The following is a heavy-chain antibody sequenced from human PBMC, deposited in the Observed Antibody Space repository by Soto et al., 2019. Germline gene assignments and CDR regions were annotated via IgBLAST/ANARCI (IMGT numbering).Heavy chain of an antibody. Sequence: GESLKISCNGSGYSFTSDCISLVLQMPGKGLEWMWRIDPSDSYTNYSPSFQGHVTISADKSISTAYLQWSSLKASDTAMYYCARLGDIVVVPAAPPGYYYGMDVWGQGTTVTVSS. CDR1: GYSFTSDC. J-gene: IGHJ6*02. CDR3: ARLGDIVVVPAAPPGYYYGMDV. V-gene: IGHV5-10-1*01. D-gene: IGHD2-2*01. CDR2: IDPSDSYT.